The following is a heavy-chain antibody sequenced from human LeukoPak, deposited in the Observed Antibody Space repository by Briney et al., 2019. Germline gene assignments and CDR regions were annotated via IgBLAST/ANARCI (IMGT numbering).Heavy chain of an antibody. CDR3: ATYCSSTSCASPFDY. CDR1: GYTFTDYY. CDR2: VDPEDGET. Sequence: ASVTISFKVSGYTFTDYYMHWVQQAPGKGLEWMGLVDPEDGETIYAEKFQGRVTITADTSTDTAYMELSSLRSEDTAVYYCATYCSSTSCASPFDYWGQGTLVTVSS. D-gene: IGHD2-2*01. V-gene: IGHV1-69-2*01. J-gene: IGHJ4*02.